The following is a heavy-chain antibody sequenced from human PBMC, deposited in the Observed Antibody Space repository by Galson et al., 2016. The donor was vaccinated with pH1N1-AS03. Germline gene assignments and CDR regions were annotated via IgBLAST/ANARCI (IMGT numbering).Heavy chain of an antibody. J-gene: IGHJ4*02. D-gene: IGHD1-14*01. CDR1: GGTFSNYV. CDR3: AEGNHYNHREFDY. CDR2: INPAFGTT. Sequence: SVKVSCKASGGTFSNYVISWVRQAPGQGLEWMGGINPAFGTTKYAQKFQGRVTITAYELTSTAYMELSSLNSEDTAVYYCAEGNHYNHREFDYWGQGTLVPVSS. V-gene: IGHV1-69*13.